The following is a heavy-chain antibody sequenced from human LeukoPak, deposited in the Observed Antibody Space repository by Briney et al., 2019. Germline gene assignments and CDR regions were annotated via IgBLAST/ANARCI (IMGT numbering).Heavy chain of an antibody. CDR1: GGSFSGYY. CDR3: ARGRTGAAALDF. D-gene: IGHD6-25*01. V-gene: IGHV4-34*01. CDR2: INHSGST. J-gene: IGHJ4*02. Sequence: KPSETLSLTCAVYGGSFSGYYWSWIPQPPGKGLEWIGEINHSGSTNYNPSLKSRVTISVDTSKNQFSLKLSSVTAADTAVYYCARGRTGAAALDFWGPGTLVTVSS.